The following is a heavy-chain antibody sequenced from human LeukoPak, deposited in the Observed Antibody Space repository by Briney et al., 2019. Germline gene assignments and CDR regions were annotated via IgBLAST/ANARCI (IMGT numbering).Heavy chain of an antibody. D-gene: IGHD4-17*01. Sequence: AGSLTLSCAASGFTFSNASMSWVRQAPAKRLEWLGRINSKTDGGTPDYAAPVKGRFTISRDDSKNTLYLQMNSLKTEDTAVYSCTTDIISTVTTIPLDYWGQGTLVTVSS. V-gene: IGHV3-15*01. CDR1: GFTFSNAS. J-gene: IGHJ4*02. CDR2: INSKTDGGTP. CDR3: TTDIISTVTTIPLDY.